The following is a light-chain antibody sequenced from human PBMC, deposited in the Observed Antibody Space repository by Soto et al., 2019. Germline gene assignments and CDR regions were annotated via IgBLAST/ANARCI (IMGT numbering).Light chain of an antibody. CDR3: QQYNAQYT. J-gene: IGKJ2*01. Sequence: ETVMTQSPATLSVSLGERATLSCRASQSVRSKLAWYQQTPGQAPRLLIYGASTRATGVPARFSGSGSGTDFTLTISSLQSEDFAVYYCQQYNAQYTFGQGTKLEIK. CDR1: QSVRSK. CDR2: GAS. V-gene: IGKV3-15*01.